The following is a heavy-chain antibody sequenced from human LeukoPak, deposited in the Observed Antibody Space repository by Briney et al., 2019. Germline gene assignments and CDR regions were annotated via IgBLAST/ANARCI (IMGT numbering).Heavy chain of an antibody. D-gene: IGHD4-11*01. Sequence: PGVYLRLSCAASGFTFSGYEMNWVRQAPGQGPEWGSFINSSGTTIYYADSVKGRFTISRDNAKNSLFLQMNSLRADDTAIYYCARTTHYIDHRHYWGQGTLVTVSS. CDR2: INSSGTTI. CDR1: GFTFSGYE. J-gene: IGHJ4*02. CDR3: ARTTHYIDHRHY. V-gene: IGHV3-48*03.